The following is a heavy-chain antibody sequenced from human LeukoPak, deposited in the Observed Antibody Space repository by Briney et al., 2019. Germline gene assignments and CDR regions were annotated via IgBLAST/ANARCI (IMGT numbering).Heavy chain of an antibody. D-gene: IGHD3-9*01. CDR3: AREDYDILTGYSTFFDY. J-gene: IGHJ4*02. CDR1: GGSISSSNW. CDR2: IYHSGST. Sequence: SETLSLTCAVSGGSISSSNWWSWVRQPPGKGLEWIGEIYHSGSTNYNPSLKSRVTISVDKSKNQFSLKLSSVTAADTAVYYCAREDYDILTGYSTFFDYWGQGTLVTVSS. V-gene: IGHV4-4*02.